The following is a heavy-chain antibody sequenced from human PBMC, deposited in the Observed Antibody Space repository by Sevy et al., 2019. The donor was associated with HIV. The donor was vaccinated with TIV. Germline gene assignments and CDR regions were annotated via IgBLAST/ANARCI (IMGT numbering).Heavy chain of an antibody. Sequence: ASVKVSCKASGYTFTGYYMHWVRQAPGQGLEWMGWINPNSSGTNYAQKFQGRVTMTRETSISTAYMELSRLRSDDTAVYYCARERVYCSCGRCKPGGWFDPWGQGTLVTVSS. CDR2: INPNSSGT. CDR1: GYTFTGYY. J-gene: IGHJ5*02. CDR3: ARERVYCSCGRCKPGGWFDP. V-gene: IGHV1-2*02. D-gene: IGHD2-15*01.